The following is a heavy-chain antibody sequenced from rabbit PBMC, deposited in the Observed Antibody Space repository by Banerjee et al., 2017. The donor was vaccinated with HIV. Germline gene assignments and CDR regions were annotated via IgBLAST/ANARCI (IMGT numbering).Heavy chain of an antibody. CDR2: IDTGSSDST. D-gene: IGHD7-1*01. CDR3: ARGVYAGWTGYGDGTSFNL. Sequence: QEQLVESGGGLVTLGGSLKLSCKASGIDFSSYGISWVRQAPGKGLEWIACIDTGSSDSTYYASWAKGRFTISKPSSAAVTLQMTSLTAADTATYFCARGVYAGWTGYGDGTSFNLWGQGTLVTVS. J-gene: IGHJ4*01. CDR1: GIDFSSYG. V-gene: IGHV1S45*01.